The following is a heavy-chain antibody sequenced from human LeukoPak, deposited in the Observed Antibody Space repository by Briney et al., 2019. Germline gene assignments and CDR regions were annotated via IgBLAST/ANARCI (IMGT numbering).Heavy chain of an antibody. J-gene: IGHJ1*01. CDR2: IYSGGST. Sequence: QPGGSLRLSCAASGFTVSSNYMSWVRQAPGKGLEWVSVIYSGGSTYYADSVKGRFTISRDNSKNTLYLQMNSLRAEDTAVYYCARDLGYCSSTSCYEVEYFQHWGQGTLVTVSS. D-gene: IGHD2-2*01. CDR3: ARDLGYCSSTSCYEVEYFQH. V-gene: IGHV3-66*01. CDR1: GFTVSSNY.